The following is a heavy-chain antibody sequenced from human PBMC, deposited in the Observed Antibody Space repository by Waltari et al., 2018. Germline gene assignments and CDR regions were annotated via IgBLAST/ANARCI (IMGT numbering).Heavy chain of an antibody. CDR1: GYSISSGYH. CDR2: IHHSGST. D-gene: IGHD3-22*01. Sequence: QVHLQESGPGPVNPSETLSLTCSVSGYSISSGYHCGWIRRTPGKGLEWIGSIHHSGSTYYSSSLKSRVTLSIDTSENRFSLKLSSVTAADTAIYYCVRDQLPTDSSGYSADYFDRWGQGTLVTVSS. J-gene: IGHJ4*02. V-gene: IGHV4-38-2*02. CDR3: VRDQLPTDSSGYSADYFDR.